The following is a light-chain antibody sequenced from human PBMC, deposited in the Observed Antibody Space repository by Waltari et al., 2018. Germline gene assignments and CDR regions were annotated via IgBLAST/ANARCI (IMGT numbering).Light chain of an antibody. CDR2: WAS. Sequence: DIVLTQSPASLAVSLGERATINCKSSQSLLSSFNSKTYIAWYQQKPGQPPKLLINWASARGYGVPERFSGSGSETDFTLTISSLQAEDVAVYYCHHYYIPPLTFGQGTRLEIK. V-gene: IGKV4-1*01. J-gene: IGKJ5*01. CDR1: QSLLSSFNSKTY. CDR3: HHYYIPPLT.